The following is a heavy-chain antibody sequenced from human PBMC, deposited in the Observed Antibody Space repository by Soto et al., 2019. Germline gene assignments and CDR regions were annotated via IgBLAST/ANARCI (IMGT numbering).Heavy chain of an antibody. V-gene: IGHV3-21*01. Sequence: EVQLVESGGGLVKPGGSLRLSCAASGFTFSSYSMNWVRQAPGKGLEWVSSISSSSSYIYYADSVKGRFTISRDNAKNSPFLQMNSLGAEATAVYSCSGGGGAFDIWGQGTMVTVSS. CDR1: GFTFSSYS. D-gene: IGHD3-10*01. CDR3: SGGGGAFDI. J-gene: IGHJ3*02. CDR2: ISSSSSYI.